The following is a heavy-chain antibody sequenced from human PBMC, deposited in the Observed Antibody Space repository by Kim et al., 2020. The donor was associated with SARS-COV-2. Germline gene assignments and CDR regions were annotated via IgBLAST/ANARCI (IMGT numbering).Heavy chain of an antibody. CDR2: N. J-gene: IGHJ4*02. CDR3: ARGAGSGSSDY. Sequence: NHYNPSLKSRVTISVDTSKNQFSLKLSSVTAADTAVYYCARGAGSGSSDYWGQGTLVTVSS. V-gene: IGHV4-34*01. D-gene: IGHD5-12*01.